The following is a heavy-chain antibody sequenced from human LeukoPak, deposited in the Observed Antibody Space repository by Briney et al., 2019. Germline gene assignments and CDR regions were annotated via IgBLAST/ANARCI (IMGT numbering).Heavy chain of an antibody. V-gene: IGHV3-48*03. CDR3: ARIGDGGKVDY. J-gene: IGHJ4*02. Sequence: GGSLRLSCAASGFTFRSYEMNWVRQAPGKGLEWVSYISSSGSTIYYADSVKGRFTISRDNAKNSLFLQMNSLRAEDTALYYCARIGDGGKVDYWGQGSLVTVSS. CDR2: ISSSGSTI. CDR1: GFTFRSYE. D-gene: IGHD4-23*01.